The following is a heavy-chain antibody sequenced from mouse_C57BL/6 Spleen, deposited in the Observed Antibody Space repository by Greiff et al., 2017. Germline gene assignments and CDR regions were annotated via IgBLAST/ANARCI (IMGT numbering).Heavy chain of an antibody. CDR2: IDPSDSYT. CDR3: ARPLMTTGKGGWGG. CDR1: GYTFTSYW. V-gene: IGHV1-69*01. Sequence: VQLQQPGAELVMPGASVKLSCKASGYTFTSYWMHWVKQRPGQGLEWIGEIDPSDSYTNYNQKFKGKSTLTVAKSSSTAYMQLSSLTSEDAAVYYWARPLMTTGKGGWGGGGTGTTVTVAS. D-gene: IGHD1-1*01. J-gene: IGHJ1*03.